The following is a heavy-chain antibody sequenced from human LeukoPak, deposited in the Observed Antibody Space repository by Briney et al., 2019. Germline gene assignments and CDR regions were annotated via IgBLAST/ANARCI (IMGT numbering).Heavy chain of an antibody. CDR1: GFTFSSYS. V-gene: IGHV3-48*02. Sequence: PGGSLRLSCAASGFTFSSYSMNWVHQAPGKGLEWVSYISGSSSGTIYYADSVKGRFTISRDNAKNPLYLQMNSLRDEDTAVYYCARGDDAGGMDVWGQGTTVTVSS. CDR2: ISGSSSGTI. CDR3: ARGDDAGGMDV. J-gene: IGHJ6*02. D-gene: IGHD1-14*01.